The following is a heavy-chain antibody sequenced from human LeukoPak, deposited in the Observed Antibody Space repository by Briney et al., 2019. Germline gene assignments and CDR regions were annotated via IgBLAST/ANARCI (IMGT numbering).Heavy chain of an antibody. D-gene: IGHD4-17*01. V-gene: IGHV1-18*01. CDR3: ARGGNYGDYVGFDLDY. CDR2: ISAYNGNT. J-gene: IGHJ4*02. CDR1: GYTFTSFG. Sequence: ASVKVSCKASGYTFTSFGVNWVRQAPGQGLEWMGWISAYNGNTKYAQKLQGRVAMTTDTSTSTAYMELRSLTSDDTAVYYCARGGNYGDYVGFDLDYWGQGTLVTVSS.